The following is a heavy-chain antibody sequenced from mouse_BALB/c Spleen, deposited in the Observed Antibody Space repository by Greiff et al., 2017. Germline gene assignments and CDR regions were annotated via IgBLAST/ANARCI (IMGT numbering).Heavy chain of an antibody. D-gene: IGHD2-3*01. CDR1: GYAFSSSW. J-gene: IGHJ2*01. CDR2: IYPGDGDT. CDR3: ARTYDGYSYYFDY. V-gene: IGHV1-82*01. Sequence: QVQLKESGPELVKPGASVKISCKASGYAFSSSWMNWVKQRPGQGLEWIGRIYPGDGDTNYNGKFKGKATLTADKSSSTAYMQLSSLTSVDSAVYFCARTYDGYSYYFDYWGQGTTLTVSS.